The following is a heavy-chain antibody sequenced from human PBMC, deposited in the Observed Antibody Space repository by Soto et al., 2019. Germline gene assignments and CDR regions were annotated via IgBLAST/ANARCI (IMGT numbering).Heavy chain of an antibody. D-gene: IGHD3-3*01. CDR2: ISSSSSYI. J-gene: IGHJ4*02. V-gene: IGHV3-21*01. CDR1: GFTFSSYS. CDR3: ARMSYDFWSGYYTTGNYFDY. Sequence: GGSLRLSCAASGFTFSSYSMNWVRQAPGKGLEWVSSISSSSSYIYYADSVKGRFTISRDNAKNSLYLQMNSLRAEDTAVYYCARMSYDFWSGYYTTGNYFDYWGQGTLVTVSS.